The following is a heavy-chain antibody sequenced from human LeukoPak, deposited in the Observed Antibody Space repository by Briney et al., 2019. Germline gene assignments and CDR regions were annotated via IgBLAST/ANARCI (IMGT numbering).Heavy chain of an antibody. D-gene: IGHD2-15*01. J-gene: IGHJ5*02. Sequence: GGSLRLSCAAPGFTLSSYEMNWVRQAPGKGLEWVSYISSSGTTIYYADSVKGRFTISRDNAKNSLYLQMNSLRAEDTAVYYCARVGVVVAATGNLWFDPWGQGTLVTVSS. V-gene: IGHV3-48*03. CDR3: ARVGVVVAATGNLWFDP. CDR1: GFTLSSYE. CDR2: ISSSGTTI.